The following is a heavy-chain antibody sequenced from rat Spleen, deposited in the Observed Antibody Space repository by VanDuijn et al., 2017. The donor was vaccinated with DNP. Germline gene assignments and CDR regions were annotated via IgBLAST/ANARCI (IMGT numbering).Heavy chain of an antibody. Sequence: EVKLVESGGGLVQPGRSLKLSCTGSGFIFHDYWMGWVRQTPGKGLEWIGEINKDSSTINYTPSLKDKFTISRDNAQNTLYLQMSKLGSEDTATYYCSTALGDAWGQGTAVTVSS. CDR3: STALGDA. CDR1: GFIFHDYW. J-gene: IGHJ4*01. CDR2: INKDSSTI. V-gene: IGHV4-2*01.